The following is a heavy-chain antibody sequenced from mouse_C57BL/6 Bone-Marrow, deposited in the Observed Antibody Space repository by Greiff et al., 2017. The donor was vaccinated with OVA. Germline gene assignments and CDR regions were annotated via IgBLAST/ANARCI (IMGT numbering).Heavy chain of an antibody. J-gene: IGHJ4*01. V-gene: IGHV1-9*01. CDR2: ILPGSGST. Sequence: VQLQESGAELMKPGASVKLSCKATGYTFTGYWIEWVKQRPGHGLEWIGEILPGSGSTTYNEKFKGKATFTADTSSNTAYMQLSSLTTEDSAIYYCAREEIYYDHEAMDYWGQGTSVTVSS. CDR1: GYTFTGYW. D-gene: IGHD2-4*01. CDR3: AREEIYYDHEAMDY.